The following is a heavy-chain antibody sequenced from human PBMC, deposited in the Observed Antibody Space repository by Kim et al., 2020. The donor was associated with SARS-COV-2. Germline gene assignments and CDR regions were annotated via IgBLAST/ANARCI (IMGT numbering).Heavy chain of an antibody. CDR2: SNHYGGT. D-gene: IGHD3-10*01. J-gene: IGHJ6*03. CDR3: ARGRIHSADTISYHYSYY. Sequence: SETLSLTCAVYGGSFSGYYWSWVRQRPGQGLEWIGESNHYGGTNYNPSLKSRVTISDDASKNQVSLKLNSVTAADTAAYYCARGRIHSADTISYHYSYY. CDR1: GGSFSGYY. V-gene: IGHV4-34*01.